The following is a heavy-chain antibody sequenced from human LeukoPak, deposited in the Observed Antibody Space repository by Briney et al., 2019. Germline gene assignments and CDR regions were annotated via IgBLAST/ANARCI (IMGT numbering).Heavy chain of an antibody. CDR2: ISYDGSNK. D-gene: IGHD3-3*01. CDR1: GFTFSSYG. Sequence: GRFLRLSCAASGFTFSSYGMHWVRQAPGKGLEWVAVISYDGSNKYYADSVKGRFTISRDNSKNTLYLQMNSLRAEDTAVYYCAKDDARFPPYGMDVWGQGTTVTVSS. J-gene: IGHJ6*02. V-gene: IGHV3-30*18. CDR3: AKDDARFPPYGMDV.